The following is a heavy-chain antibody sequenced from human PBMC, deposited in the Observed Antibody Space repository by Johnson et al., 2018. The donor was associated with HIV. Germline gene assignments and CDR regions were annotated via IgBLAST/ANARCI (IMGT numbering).Heavy chain of an antibody. D-gene: IGHD3-3*01. Sequence: VQLVESGGGLVQPGGSLRLSCAASGFTFSSYWMSWVRQAPGKGLEWVANIKQDGSEKYYVDSVKGRFTISRDNAKNSLYLQMNSLRAEDTAVYYCARDTWIFGVVIERSDAFDIWGQGTMVTVSS. CDR1: GFTFSSYW. J-gene: IGHJ3*02. CDR2: IKQDGSEK. CDR3: ARDTWIFGVVIERSDAFDI. V-gene: IGHV3-7*05.